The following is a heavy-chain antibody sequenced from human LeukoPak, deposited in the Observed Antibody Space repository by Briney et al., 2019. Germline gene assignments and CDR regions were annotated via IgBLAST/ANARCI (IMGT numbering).Heavy chain of an antibody. CDR3: ARDYGDYFDY. CDR1: GGSLSGYY. Sequence: PSETLSLTCAVYGGSLSGYYWSWIRQPPGKGLEWIGYIYYSGSTNYNPSLKSRVIISVDTSKNQFSLKLSSVAAADTAVYYCARDYGDYFDYWGQGTLVTVSS. J-gene: IGHJ4*02. CDR2: IYYSGST. D-gene: IGHD4-17*01. V-gene: IGHV4-59*01.